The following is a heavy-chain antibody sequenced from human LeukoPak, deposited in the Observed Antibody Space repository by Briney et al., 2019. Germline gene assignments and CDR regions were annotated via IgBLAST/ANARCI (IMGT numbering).Heavy chain of an antibody. V-gene: IGHV1-18*01. Sequence: ASETLSCKASGYTFTSYGISWVRQAPGQGLEWMGWHSAYNGNTNYAQKLQGRVTMTTDTSTSTAYMELRSLRSDDTAVYYCARDRSGVDSGDYYYYYYMDVWGKGTTVTVS. CDR1: GYTFTSYG. CDR2: HSAYNGNT. CDR3: ARDRSGVDSGDYYYYYYMDV. D-gene: IGHD4-17*01. J-gene: IGHJ6*03.